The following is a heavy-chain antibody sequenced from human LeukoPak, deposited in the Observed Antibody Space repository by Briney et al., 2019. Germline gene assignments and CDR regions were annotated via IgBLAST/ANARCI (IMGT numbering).Heavy chain of an antibody. CDR3: ARDLRNNCFDS. CDR2: INPNSGGT. V-gene: IGHV1-2*02. CDR1: GYTFTXXX. J-gene: IGHJ5*01. Sequence: ASVKVSCXASGYTFTXXXXXXVRQAPGQGXXXMGWINPNSGGTNXXXKFQGRVTMTXDTSISTAYMELSRLRSDDTAVYYCARDLRNNCFDSWGQGTLVTVSS.